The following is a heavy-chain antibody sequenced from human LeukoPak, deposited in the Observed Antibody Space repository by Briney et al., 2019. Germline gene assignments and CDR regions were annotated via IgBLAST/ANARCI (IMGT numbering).Heavy chain of an antibody. CDR3: AKMAIVGNWFDP. D-gene: IGHD5-12*01. CDR1: GFTVSSNY. V-gene: IGHV3-66*01. CDR2: IYSGGST. J-gene: IGHJ5*02. Sequence: GGSLRLSCAASGFTVSSNYMSWVRQAPGKGLEWVSVIYSGGSTYYADSVKGRFTISRDNSKNTLYLQMNSLRAEDTAVYYCAKMAIVGNWFDPWGQGTLVTVSS.